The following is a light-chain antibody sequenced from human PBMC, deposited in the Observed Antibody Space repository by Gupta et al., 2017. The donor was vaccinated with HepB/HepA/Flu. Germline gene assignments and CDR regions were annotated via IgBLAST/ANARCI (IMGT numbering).Light chain of an antibody. Sequence: VSRGGTECISCSSSQSLVYTDGSTSFNWYHQGPGQSPRRLKFKGANRDSKDPDRYSGRGSRTDFTMKSSRVEAEYVGNYYCMQNKHWPNTFGQGTKLEIK. CDR3: MQNKHWPNT. CDR2: KGA. CDR1: QSLVYTDGSTS. V-gene: IGKV2-30*01. J-gene: IGKJ2*01.